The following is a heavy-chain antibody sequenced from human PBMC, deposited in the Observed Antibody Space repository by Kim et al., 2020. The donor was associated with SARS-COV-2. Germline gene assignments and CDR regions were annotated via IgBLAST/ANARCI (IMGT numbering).Heavy chain of an antibody. CDR1: GGSISSYY. J-gene: IGHJ6*02. D-gene: IGHD6-13*01. CDR2: IYYSGST. Sequence: SETLSLTCTVSGGSISSYYWSWIRQPPGKGLEWIGYIYYSGSTNYNPSLKSRVTISVDTSKNQFSLKLSSVTAADTAVYYCASGEQQVSLDYGMDVWGQGTTVTVSS. V-gene: IGHV4-59*01. CDR3: ASGEQQVSLDYGMDV.